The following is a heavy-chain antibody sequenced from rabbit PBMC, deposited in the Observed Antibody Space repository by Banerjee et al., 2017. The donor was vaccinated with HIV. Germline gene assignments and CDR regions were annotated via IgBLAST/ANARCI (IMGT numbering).Heavy chain of an antibody. CDR2: IYADSSGST. CDR1: GFSFSSNNY. Sequence: QSLEESGGDLVKPGASLTLTCTASGFSFSSNNYMCWVRQAPGKGLEWIACIYADSSGSTSYASWAKGRFTISKTSSTAVTLQMTTLTVADTATYFCVRNYRYLDLWGQGTLVTFS. D-gene: IGHD4-1*01. J-gene: IGHJ4*01. V-gene: IGHV1S40*01. CDR3: VRNYRYLDL.